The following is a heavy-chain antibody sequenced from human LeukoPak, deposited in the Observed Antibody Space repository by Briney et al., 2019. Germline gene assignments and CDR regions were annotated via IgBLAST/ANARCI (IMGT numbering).Heavy chain of an antibody. CDR1: GFTFTSSA. J-gene: IGHJ4*02. V-gene: IGHV1-58*02. Sequence: SVKVSCKASGFTFTSSAMQWVRQARGQRLEWIGWIVVGSGNTNYAQKFQERVTITRDMSTSTAYMELTALTSEDTAVYFCGAAYCKPGSCLYYFDYWGQGTLVTVSS. CDR2: IVVGSGNT. D-gene: IGHD2-15*01. CDR3: GAAYCKPGSCLYYFDY.